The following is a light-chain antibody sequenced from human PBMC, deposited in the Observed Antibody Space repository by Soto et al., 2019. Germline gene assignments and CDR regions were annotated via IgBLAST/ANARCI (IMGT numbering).Light chain of an antibody. CDR3: KQSKVFPLT. V-gene: IGKV1-12*01. Sequence: DIQMTQSPSSVSASVGDRVTITCRASQGISSRLAWYQQKPGKAPNLLIYAASSLQSGVPSRFSGSGSEKDSTLTIGTLQPEVFATCYCKQSKVFPLTFGGGTRVDIK. CDR2: AAS. CDR1: QGISSR. J-gene: IGKJ4*01.